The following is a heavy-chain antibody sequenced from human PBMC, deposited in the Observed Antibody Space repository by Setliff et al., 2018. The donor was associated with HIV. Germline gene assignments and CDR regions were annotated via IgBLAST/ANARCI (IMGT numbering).Heavy chain of an antibody. J-gene: IGHJ5*02. CDR2: IIPMYGVT. CDR1: GGTFSSYV. Sequence: ASVKVSCKASGGTFSSYVISWVRQAPGQGPEWMGGIIPMYGVTNYAQKFHGRVTITTDESTSTAYMELSSLRSEDTAVYYCALPYCSGGNCWSSASLPPAGWFDPWGQGTMVTVSS. CDR3: ALPYCSGGNCWSSASLPPAGWFDP. D-gene: IGHD2-15*01. V-gene: IGHV1-69*05.